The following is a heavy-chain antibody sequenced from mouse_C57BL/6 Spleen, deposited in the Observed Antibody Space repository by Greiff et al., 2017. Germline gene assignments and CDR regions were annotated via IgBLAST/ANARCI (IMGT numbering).Heavy chain of an antibody. CDR2: IYPGDGDT. CDR3: ANDGYPYYAMDY. Sequence: QVQLKESGPELVKPGASVKISCKASGYAFSSSWMNWVKQRPGKGLEWIGRIYPGDGDTNYNGKFKGKATLTADKSSSTAYMQLSSLTSEDSAVYFCANDGYPYYAMDYWGQGTSVTVSS. D-gene: IGHD2-3*01. V-gene: IGHV1-82*01. CDR1: GYAFSSSW. J-gene: IGHJ4*01.